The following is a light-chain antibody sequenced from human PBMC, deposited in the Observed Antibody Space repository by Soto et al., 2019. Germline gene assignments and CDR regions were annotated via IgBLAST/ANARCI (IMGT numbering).Light chain of an antibody. V-gene: IGLV2-14*03. CDR1: SSDVGGYNY. J-gene: IGLJ1*01. Sequence: QSALTQPASVSGSPGQSITISCTGTSSDVGGYNYVSWYQQRPGKAPKLIISDVSNRPSGVSNRFSGSKSGNTASLTISGLQAEDEADYYCNSYTSSSTNVFGTGTKVTVL. CDR3: NSYTSSSTNV. CDR2: DVS.